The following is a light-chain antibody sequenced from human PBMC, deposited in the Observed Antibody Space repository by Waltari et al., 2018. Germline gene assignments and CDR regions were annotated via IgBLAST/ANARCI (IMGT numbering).Light chain of an antibody. Sequence: QPVVTQPPSASASLGASVTLTCTLSSHYSNYEVDWDQPTPGKGPRFGWRVGTGGMVGTQGDGIPDRFSVLGSGLNRYLTIKNIQEEDESDYHCGADHGSGTNFMYVFGTGTKVTVL. V-gene: IGLV9-49*01. J-gene: IGLJ1*01. CDR1: SHYSNYE. CDR3: GADHGSGTNFMYV. CDR2: VGTGGMVG.